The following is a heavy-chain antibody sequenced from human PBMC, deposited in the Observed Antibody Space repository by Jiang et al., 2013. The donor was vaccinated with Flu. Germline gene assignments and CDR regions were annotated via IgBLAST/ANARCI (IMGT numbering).Heavy chain of an antibody. CDR2: IYYSGST. D-gene: IGHD3-22*01. CDR3: AREMGANYAAVDSSGFDP. V-gene: IGHV4-30-4*01. Sequence: GLVKPSQTLSLTCTVSGGSISSGDYYWSWIRQPPGKGLEWIGYIYYSGSTYYNPSLKSRVTISVDTSKNQFSLKLSSVTAADTAVYYCAREMGANYAAVDSSGFDPWGQGTLVTVSS. J-gene: IGHJ5*02. CDR1: GGSISSGDYY.